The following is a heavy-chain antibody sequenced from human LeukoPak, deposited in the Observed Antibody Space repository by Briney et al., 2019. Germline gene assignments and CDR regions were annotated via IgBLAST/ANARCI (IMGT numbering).Heavy chain of an antibody. CDR1: GFTFSSYS. Sequence: GGSLRLSCAASGFTFSSYSMNWVRQAPGKGLEWVSSISGSGSCISYTDSVRGRFTISRDNAKTSLYLQMNSLRAEDTAVYFCARDGTTGTTGVFDYWGQGTLVTVS. D-gene: IGHD1-1*01. CDR3: ARDGTTGTTGVFDY. V-gene: IGHV3-21*01. CDR2: ISGSGSCI. J-gene: IGHJ4*02.